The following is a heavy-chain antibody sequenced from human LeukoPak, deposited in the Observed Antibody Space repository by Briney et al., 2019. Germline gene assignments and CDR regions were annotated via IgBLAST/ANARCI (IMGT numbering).Heavy chain of an antibody. CDR2: MNPNSGNT. V-gene: IGHV1-8*02. J-gene: IGHJ4*02. Sequence: GSSVKVSCKASGGTFSSYAISWVRQATGQGLEWMGWMNPNSGNTGYAQKFQGRVTMTRNTSISTAYMELSSLRSEDTAVYYCARGRKGRIQLWYPHDYWGQGTLVTVSS. CDR1: GGTFSSYA. D-gene: IGHD5-18*01. CDR3: ARGRKGRIQLWYPHDY.